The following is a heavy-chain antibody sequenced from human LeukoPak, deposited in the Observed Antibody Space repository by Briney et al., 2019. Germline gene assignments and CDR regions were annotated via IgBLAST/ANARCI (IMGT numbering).Heavy chain of an antibody. CDR2: ISWNSGSI. D-gene: IGHD5-12*01. V-gene: IGHV3-9*01. CDR1: GFTFDGYA. J-gene: IGHJ6*02. Sequence: PGGSLRLSCAASGFTFDGYAMHWVRQAPGKGLEWVSGISWNSGSIGYADSVKGRFTISRDNAKNSLYLQMNSLRAEDTALYYCAKGGGSYYYYYGMDVWGQGTTVTVSS. CDR3: AKGGGSYYYYYGMDV.